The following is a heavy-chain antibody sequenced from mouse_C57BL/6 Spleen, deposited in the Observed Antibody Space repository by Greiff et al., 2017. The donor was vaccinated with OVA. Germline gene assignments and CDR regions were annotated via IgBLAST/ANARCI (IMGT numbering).Heavy chain of an antibody. J-gene: IGHJ1*03. CDR1: GYTFTDYN. Sequence: VHVKQSGPELVKPGASVKIPCKASGYTFTDYNMDWVKQSHGKSLEWIGDINPNNGGTIYNQKFKGKATLTVDKSSSTAYMELRSLTSEDTAVYYCARRGDYYDIRYWYFDVWGTGTTVTVSS. CDR3: ARRGDYYDIRYWYFDV. CDR2: INPNNGGT. V-gene: IGHV1-18*01. D-gene: IGHD2-4*01.